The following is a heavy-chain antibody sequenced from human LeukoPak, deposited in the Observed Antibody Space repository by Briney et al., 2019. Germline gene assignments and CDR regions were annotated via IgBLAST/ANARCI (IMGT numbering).Heavy chain of an antibody. CDR3: ARARYPYYFDY. J-gene: IGHJ4*02. CDR1: GGSISSYY. CDR2: IYYSGST. D-gene: IGHD2-15*01. V-gene: IGHV4-59*01. Sequence: PSETLSLTCTVSGGSISSYYWSWIRQPPGKGLEWIGYIYYSGSTNYNPSLKSQVTISVDTSKNQFSLKLSSVTAADTAVYYCARARYPYYFDYWGQGTLVTVSS.